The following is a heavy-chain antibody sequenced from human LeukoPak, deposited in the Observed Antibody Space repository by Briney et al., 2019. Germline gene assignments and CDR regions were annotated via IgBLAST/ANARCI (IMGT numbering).Heavy chain of an antibody. Sequence: SETLSLTCAVSGGSISSGGYSWSWIRQPPGKGLEWIGYIYYSGSTYYNPSLKSRVTISVDTSKNQFSLKLSSVTAADTAVYYCARAQWELPFDYWGQGTLVTVSS. CDR2: IYYSGST. CDR3: ARAQWELPFDY. V-gene: IGHV4-30-2*05. D-gene: IGHD1-26*01. CDR1: GGSISSGGYS. J-gene: IGHJ4*02.